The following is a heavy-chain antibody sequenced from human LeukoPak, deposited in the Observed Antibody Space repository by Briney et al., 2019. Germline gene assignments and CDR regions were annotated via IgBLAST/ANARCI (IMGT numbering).Heavy chain of an antibody. CDR2: ISSNGGST. Sequence: GGSLRLSCSASGFTFSSYAMHWVRQAPGKGLGYVSAISSNGGSTYYADSVKGRFTISRDNSKNTLYLQMSSLRAEDTAVYYCVKGRRSYYGSGSYSGYYYGMDVWGKGTTVTVSS. D-gene: IGHD3-10*01. CDR3: VKGRRSYYGSGSYSGYYYGMDV. V-gene: IGHV3-64D*06. J-gene: IGHJ6*04. CDR1: GFTFSSYA.